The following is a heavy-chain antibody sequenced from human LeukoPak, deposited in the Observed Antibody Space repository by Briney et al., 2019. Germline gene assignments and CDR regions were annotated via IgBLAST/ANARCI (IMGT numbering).Heavy chain of an antibody. CDR1: GFTFDDYA. CDR2: ISWNSGSI. CDR3: AKGRTNIYWYFDL. J-gene: IGHJ2*01. V-gene: IGHV3-9*01. Sequence: PGGSLRLSCAASGFTFDDYAMHWVRQAPGKGLDWVSGISWNSGSIGYADPVKGRFTISRDNAKNSLYLQMNSLRAEDTALYYCAKGRTNIYWYFDLWGRGTLVTVSS. D-gene: IGHD1-14*01.